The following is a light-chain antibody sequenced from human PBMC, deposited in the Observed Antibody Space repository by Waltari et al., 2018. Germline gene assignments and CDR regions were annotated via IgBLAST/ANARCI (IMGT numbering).Light chain of an antibody. CDR3: QQYNDWPRT. CDR2: GAS. Sequence: MTQSPATLSVSPGERATLSCRASQSVSINVAWSQQKSGQAPWLLIHGASTRATGIPARFGGSGSGTEFTLTIDSLQSEDFALYFCQQYNDWPRTFGQGTKVEI. J-gene: IGKJ1*01. CDR1: QSVSIN. V-gene: IGKV3-15*01.